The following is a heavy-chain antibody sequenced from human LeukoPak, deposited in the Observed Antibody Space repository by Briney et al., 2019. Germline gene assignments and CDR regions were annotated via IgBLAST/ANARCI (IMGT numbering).Heavy chain of an antibody. CDR3: ARGSVTGNYYYYYMDV. V-gene: IGHV4-31*03. CDR1: GGSISSGGYY. J-gene: IGHJ6*03. Sequence: PSETLSLTCTVSGGSISSGGYYWSWIRQHPGKGLEWIGYIYYSGSTYYNPSLKSRVTISVDTSKNQSSLKLSSVTAADTAVYYCARGSVTGNYYYYYMDVWGKGTTVTVSS. CDR2: IYYSGST. D-gene: IGHD1-20*01.